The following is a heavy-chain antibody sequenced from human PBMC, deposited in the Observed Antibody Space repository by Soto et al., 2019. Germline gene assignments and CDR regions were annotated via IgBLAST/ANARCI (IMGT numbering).Heavy chain of an antibody. CDR2: ISAYNTNA. J-gene: IGHJ4*02. V-gene: IGHV1-18*01. CDR3: ATTHIAGWSIH. D-gene: IGHD6-19*01. Sequence: QVQLVQSGAEVKKPGASVKVSCKASGYTFTNYGIVWVRQAPGQGLEWMGWISAYNTNADYAQMFQGRVTMTTDTSTSTAYMELWSLRSDDTAVYYCATTHIAGWSIHWGQGTLVTVSS. CDR1: GYTFTNYG.